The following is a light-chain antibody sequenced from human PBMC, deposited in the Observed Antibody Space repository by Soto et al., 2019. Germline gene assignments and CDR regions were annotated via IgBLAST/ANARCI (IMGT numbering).Light chain of an antibody. J-gene: IGKJ1*01. Sequence: EIVLTQFPGTLSLSPGESATLFCRASQSVTSSYLAWYQQKSGQAPRLLIYGASSRATGIPDRFSGSGCGTDFSLTISSLEPEDFAVYVCQQYGRSPWTFGKGTEVEIK. CDR2: GAS. V-gene: IGKV3-20*01. CDR3: QQYGRSPWT. CDR1: QSVTSSY.